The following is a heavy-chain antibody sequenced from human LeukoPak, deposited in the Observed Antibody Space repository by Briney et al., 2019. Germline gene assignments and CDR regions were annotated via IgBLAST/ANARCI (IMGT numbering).Heavy chain of an antibody. CDR3: ARDTSSNWNADY. CDR1: GASINSSTYY. Sequence: PSETLSLTCTVSGASINSSTYYWGWIRQPPGKGLEWIGSIYYSGSTYYNPSLKSRVTISVDTSKNQFSLKLSSMTAADTAVYYCARDTSSNWNADYWGQGTLVTVSS. J-gene: IGHJ4*02. D-gene: IGHD1-1*01. CDR2: IYYSGST. V-gene: IGHV4-39*07.